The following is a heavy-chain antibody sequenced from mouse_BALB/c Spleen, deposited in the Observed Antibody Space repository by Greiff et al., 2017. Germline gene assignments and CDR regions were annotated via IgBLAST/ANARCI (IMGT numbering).Heavy chain of an antibody. Sequence: VQLQQSGAELVRSGASVKLSCTASGFNIKDYYMHWVKQRPEQGLEWIGWIDPENGDTEYAPKFQGKATMTVDKSSSTAYMQLSSLTSEDSAVYYCARRDYYGSSSWYFDVWGAGTTVTVSS. J-gene: IGHJ1*01. CDR3: ARRDYYGSSSWYFDV. CDR1: GFNIKDYY. D-gene: IGHD1-1*01. V-gene: IGHV14-4*02. CDR2: IDPENGDT.